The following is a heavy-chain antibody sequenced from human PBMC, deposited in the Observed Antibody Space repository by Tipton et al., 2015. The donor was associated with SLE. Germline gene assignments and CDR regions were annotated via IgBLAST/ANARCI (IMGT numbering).Heavy chain of an antibody. CDR1: GGSISSHY. Sequence: TLSLTCTVSGGSISSHYWSWIRQPPGKGLEWIGYIYYSGSTNYNPSLKSRVTISVDTSKNQFSLKLSSVTAADTAVYYCARVNYGQDAFDIWGQGTMVTVSS. D-gene: IGHD3-16*01. CDR3: ARVNYGQDAFDI. CDR2: IYYSGST. V-gene: IGHV4-59*11. J-gene: IGHJ3*02.